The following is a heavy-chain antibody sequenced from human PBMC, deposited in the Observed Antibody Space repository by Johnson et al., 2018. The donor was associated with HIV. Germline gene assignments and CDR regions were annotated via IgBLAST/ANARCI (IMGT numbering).Heavy chain of an antibody. CDR2: MYSGGST. CDR3: AREPRLLTDAFDI. Sequence: VQLVESGGGLVQPGASLRLSCAASGFTVSSNYMSWVRQAPGKGLEWVSVMYSGGSTYYADSLKGQFTISRDNSKNTLYLQMNSLRVEDTAVYYCAREPRLLTDAFDIWGQGTMVTVSS. V-gene: IGHV3-66*02. D-gene: IGHD5-18*01. CDR1: GFTVSSNY. J-gene: IGHJ3*02.